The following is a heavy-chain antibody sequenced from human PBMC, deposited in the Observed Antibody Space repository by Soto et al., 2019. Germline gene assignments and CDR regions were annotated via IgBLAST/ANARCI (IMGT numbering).Heavy chain of an antibody. D-gene: IGHD5-18*01. J-gene: IGHJ4*02. CDR2: IYYSGST. CDR3: ASPFVDTAMVEDY. CDR1: GGSISSSSYY. V-gene: IGHV4-39*01. Sequence: SETLSLTCTVSGGSISSSSYYWGWIRQPPGKGLEWIGSIYYSGSTYYNPSLKSRVTISVDTSKNQFSLKLSSVTAADTAVYYCASPFVDTAMVEDYWGQGTLVTVSS.